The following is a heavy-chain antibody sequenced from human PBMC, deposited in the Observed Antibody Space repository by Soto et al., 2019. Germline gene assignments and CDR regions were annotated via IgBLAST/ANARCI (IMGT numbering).Heavy chain of an antibody. CDR1: GYTLTSFY. V-gene: IGHV1-46*01. CDR3: ARSPRPTGTTLYYFDS. D-gene: IGHD1-1*01. J-gene: IGHJ4*02. Sequence: VASVKVSCKASGYTLTSFYMHWMRQAPGQGLEWMGVIDPSAGSTTYAQKFKGRVRMTRDTFTSTVFMELSSLRSEDTAVYYCARSPRPTGTTLYYFDSWGQRTPVTSPQ. CDR2: IDPSAGST.